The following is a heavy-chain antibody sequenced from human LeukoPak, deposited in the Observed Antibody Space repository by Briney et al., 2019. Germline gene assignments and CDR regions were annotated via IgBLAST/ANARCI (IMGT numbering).Heavy chain of an antibody. Sequence: GGSLRLSCAASGFTFSSYSMHWVRQAPGKGLEWVAVISYDGSNKYYADSVKGRFTISRDNSKNTLYLQMNSLRPEGTALYYCARDRQYSSSWYHDYFDYWGQGTLVTVSS. J-gene: IGHJ4*02. CDR3: ARDRQYSSSWYHDYFDY. D-gene: IGHD6-13*01. CDR2: ISYDGSNK. CDR1: GFTFSSYS. V-gene: IGHV3-30*04.